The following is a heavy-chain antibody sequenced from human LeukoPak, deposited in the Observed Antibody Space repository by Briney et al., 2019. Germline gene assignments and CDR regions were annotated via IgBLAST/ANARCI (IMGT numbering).Heavy chain of an antibody. CDR1: GFSFSGHW. D-gene: IGHD6-6*01. CDR3: ARGPNSNWSGLDF. Sequence: GGSLRLSCTASGFSFSGHWMHWARQLPGKGLVWVSRISPTGSTTSYADSVKGRFIVSRDNAKNTLYLQVNNLRAEDTAVYYCARGPNSNWSGLDFWGQGTLLTVSS. J-gene: IGHJ4*02. V-gene: IGHV3-74*01. CDR2: ISPTGSTT.